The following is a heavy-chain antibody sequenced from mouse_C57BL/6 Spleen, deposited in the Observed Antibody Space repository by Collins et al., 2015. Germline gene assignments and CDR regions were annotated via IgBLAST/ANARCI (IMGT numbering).Heavy chain of an antibody. D-gene: IGHD2-4*01. CDR2: INTHSGVP. CDR3: ARSGDYDFDY. V-gene: IGHV9-4*02. Sequence: QWVQKMPGKGLKWIGWINTHSGVPKYAEDFKGRFAFSLETSASTAYLQISNLKNEDTATYFCARSGDYDFDYWGQGTTLTVSS. J-gene: IGHJ2*01.